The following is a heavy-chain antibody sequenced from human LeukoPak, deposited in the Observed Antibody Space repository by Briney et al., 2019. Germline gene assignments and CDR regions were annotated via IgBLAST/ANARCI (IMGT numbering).Heavy chain of an antibody. CDR1: GGSFSGYY. V-gene: IGHV4-34*01. Sequence: SETLSLTCAVSGGSFSGYYWSWIRQPPGKGLEWIGEINVGGSTNYGLSLKSRVTISVDTAKYQFSLTLTSVTAADTAVYYCARGRNYYDNSGYYSLIFDHWGQGTLVTVSS. D-gene: IGHD3-22*01. CDR3: ARGRNYYDNSGYYSLIFDH. J-gene: IGHJ4*02. CDR2: INVGGST.